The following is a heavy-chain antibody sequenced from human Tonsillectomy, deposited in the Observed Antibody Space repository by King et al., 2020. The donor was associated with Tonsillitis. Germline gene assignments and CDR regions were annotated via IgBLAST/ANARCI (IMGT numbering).Heavy chain of an antibody. J-gene: IGHJ4*02. CDR1: GYSFTSYW. CDR2: IDPIDSFT. CDR3: ARRDCSGTSCYFDF. D-gene: IGHD2-2*01. V-gene: IGHV5-10-1*03. Sequence: VQLVESGAEVKKPGESLRISCKGSGYSFTSYWISWVRQMPGKGLEWMGRIDPIDSFTYYSPSFQGHVTISADKSISTAYRRWSSLKASDTAMYYCARRDCSGTSCYFDFWGQGTLVTVSS.